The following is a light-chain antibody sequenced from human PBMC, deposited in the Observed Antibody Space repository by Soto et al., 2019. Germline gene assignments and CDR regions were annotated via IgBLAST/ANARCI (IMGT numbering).Light chain of an antibody. J-gene: IGKJ2*01. CDR2: GTS. V-gene: IGKV3-20*01. CDR1: QNLSSAY. Sequence: EIVLTQSPGTLSLSPGERATLSCRASQNLSSAYLSWCQQKPGQAPRLLIYGTSSRATGIPDRFSGSGSGTDFTLTISRLEPEDFAVYFCQQYGDSPRYTFGQGTKLEI. CDR3: QQYGDSPRYT.